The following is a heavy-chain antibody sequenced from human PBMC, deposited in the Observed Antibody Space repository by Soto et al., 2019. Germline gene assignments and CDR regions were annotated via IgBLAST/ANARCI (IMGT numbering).Heavy chain of an antibody. Sequence: NPSETLSLTCTVSGGSISSSDYYWGWIRQPPGKGLEWIGYIYYTGTTYYNPSLKSRLAISTDNSKNTVSPLMNSLTSEDTAIYYCVRWDNAYLASWGQGTQVTVSS. D-gene: IGHD1-26*01. CDR2: IYYTGTT. J-gene: IGHJ4*02. CDR1: GGSISSSDYY. V-gene: IGHV4-30-4*02. CDR3: VRWDNAYLAS.